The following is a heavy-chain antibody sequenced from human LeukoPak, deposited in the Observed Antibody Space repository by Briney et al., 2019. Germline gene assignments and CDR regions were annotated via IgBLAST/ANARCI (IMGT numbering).Heavy chain of an antibody. CDR2: ISGSGGST. CDR3: AKEAYCSSTSCYTGRERYFDY. J-gene: IGHJ4*02. Sequence: GGSLRLSCAASGFTFSSYAMSWVRQAPGKGLEWVSAISGSGGSTYYADSVKGRFTISRDNSKNTLYLQMNSLRAEDTAVYYCAKEAYCSSTSCYTGRERYFDYWGQGTLVTVSS. CDR1: GFTFSSYA. V-gene: IGHV3-23*01. D-gene: IGHD2-2*02.